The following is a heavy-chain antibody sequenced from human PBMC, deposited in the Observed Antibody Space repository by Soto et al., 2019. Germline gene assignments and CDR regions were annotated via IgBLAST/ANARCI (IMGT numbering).Heavy chain of an antibody. Sequence: GGSLRLSCAASGFTFDDYAMHWVRQAPGKGLEWVSGISWNSGSIGYADSVKGRFTISRDNAKNSLYLQMNSLRAEDTALYYCAKDTSRWDSSSWYYFDYWGQGTLVTVSS. V-gene: IGHV3-9*01. CDR2: ISWNSGSI. D-gene: IGHD6-13*01. CDR1: GFTFDDYA. CDR3: AKDTSRWDSSSWYYFDY. J-gene: IGHJ4*02.